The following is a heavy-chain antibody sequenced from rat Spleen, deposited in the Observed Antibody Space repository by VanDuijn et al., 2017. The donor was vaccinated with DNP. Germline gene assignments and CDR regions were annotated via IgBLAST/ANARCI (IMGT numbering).Heavy chain of an antibody. Sequence: AAAGVTFGDFNMAWVRQLPERGLEWVATILYDGSVTYYGDSVKGRFTISRDNEKSTLYLQMDSLRSEDTATYYCTKPASYGGFWFAHWGQGTLVTVSS. CDR1: GVTFGDFN. V-gene: IGHV5S10*01. D-gene: IGHD1-11*01. CDR2: ILYDGSVT. J-gene: IGHJ3*01. CDR3: TKPASYGGFWFAH.